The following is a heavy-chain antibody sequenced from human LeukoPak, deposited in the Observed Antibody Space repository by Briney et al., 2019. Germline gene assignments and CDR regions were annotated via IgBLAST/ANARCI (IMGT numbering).Heavy chain of an antibody. D-gene: IGHD3-9*01. CDR2: IYYSGGT. CDR1: GGSISSGSYY. V-gene: IGHV4-61*10. J-gene: IGHJ5*02. Sequence: SQTLSLTCTVSGGSISSGSYYWSWIRQPAGKGLEWIGYIYYSGGTNYNPSLKSRVTISVDTSKNQFSLKLSSVTAADTAVYYCARGISYYDILTGYYSPYSLNWFDPWGQGTLVTVSS. CDR3: ARGISYYDILTGYYSPYSLNWFDP.